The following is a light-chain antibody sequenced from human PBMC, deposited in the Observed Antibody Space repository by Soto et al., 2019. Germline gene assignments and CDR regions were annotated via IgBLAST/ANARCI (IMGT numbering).Light chain of an antibody. CDR3: QKYNSYLWT. CDR2: DAS. J-gene: IGKJ1*01. Sequence: DIQTTQPPSTPSASVGDRLTITCRASQSFTRWLAWYQQKPGKAPKLLIYDASNLEIGAPSRFSGSGSGTEFTLTISSPQPDDFATYYCQKYNSYLWTFGQGTKVDIK. V-gene: IGKV1-5*01. CDR1: QSFTRW.